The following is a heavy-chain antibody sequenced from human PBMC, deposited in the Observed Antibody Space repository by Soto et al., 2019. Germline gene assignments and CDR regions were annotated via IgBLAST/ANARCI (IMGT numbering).Heavy chain of an antibody. CDR3: ARSQGSSTSLEIYYYYYYGMDV. J-gene: IGHJ6*02. Sequence: QVQLVQSGAEVKKPGSSVKVSCKASGGTFSSYAISWVRQAPGQGLEWMGGIIPMSGTANYAQKFQGRVTMTADESTSTAYMELSRLRSQDTAGYYCARSQGSSTSLEIYYYYYYGMDVWGQGTTVTVSS. D-gene: IGHD2-2*01. CDR2: IIPMSGTA. CDR1: GGTFSSYA. V-gene: IGHV1-69*01.